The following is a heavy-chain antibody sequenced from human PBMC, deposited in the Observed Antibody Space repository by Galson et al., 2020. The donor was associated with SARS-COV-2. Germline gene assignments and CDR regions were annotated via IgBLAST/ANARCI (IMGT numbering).Heavy chain of an antibody. Sequence: GESLKISCAASGFTFSSYAMHWVRQAPGKGLEWVAVISYDGSNKYYADSVKGRFTISRDNSKNTLYLQMNSLRAEDTAVYYCARDLTMVWGMDVWGQGTTVTVSS. D-gene: IGHD2-8*01. CDR1: GFTFSSYA. J-gene: IGHJ6*02. V-gene: IGHV3-30*04. CDR3: ARDLTMVWGMDV. CDR2: ISYDGSNK.